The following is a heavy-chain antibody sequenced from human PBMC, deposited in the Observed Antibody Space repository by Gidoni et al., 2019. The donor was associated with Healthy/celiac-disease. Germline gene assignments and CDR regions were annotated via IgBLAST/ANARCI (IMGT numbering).Heavy chain of an antibody. V-gene: IGHV3-30*04. J-gene: IGHJ4*02. CDR2: ISYDGSNK. Sequence: QVQLVESGGGVVQPGRSLRLSCAASGFPFSSYAMHWVRQAPGKGLEWVAVISYDGSNKYYADSVKGRFTISRDNSKNTLYLQMNSLRAEDTAVYYCARIHPYGGGDGHFDYWGQGTLVTVSS. CDR1: GFPFSSYA. D-gene: IGHD2-21*02. CDR3: ARIHPYGGGDGHFDY.